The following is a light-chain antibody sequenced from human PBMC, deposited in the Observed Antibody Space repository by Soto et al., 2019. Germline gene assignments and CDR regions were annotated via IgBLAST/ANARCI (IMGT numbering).Light chain of an antibody. CDR3: QSYDSSLRRV. V-gene: IGLV1-40*01. CDR2: DSS. Sequence: QAVVTQPPSVSGAPGQRVTISCTGSSSNIGAGYDVHWYQQLPGTAPKPLIYDSSNRPSGVPDRFSGSKSGTSASLAITGLQAEDEADYYCQSYDSSLRRVFGGGTKLTVL. CDR1: SSNIGAGYD. J-gene: IGLJ2*01.